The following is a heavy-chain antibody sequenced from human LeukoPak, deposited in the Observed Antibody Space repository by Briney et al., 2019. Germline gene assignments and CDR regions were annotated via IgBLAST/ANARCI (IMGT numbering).Heavy chain of an antibody. CDR1: GGSISSSSYY. CDR2: IYYSGST. V-gene: IGHV4-39*07. CDR3: ARARGYDSSGFYY. J-gene: IGHJ4*02. Sequence: SETLSLTCTVSGGSISSSSYYRGWIRQPPGKGLEWIGSIYYSGSTYYNPSLKSRVTISVDTSKNQFSLKLSSVTAADTAVYYCARARGYDSSGFYYWGQGTLVTVSS. D-gene: IGHD3-22*01.